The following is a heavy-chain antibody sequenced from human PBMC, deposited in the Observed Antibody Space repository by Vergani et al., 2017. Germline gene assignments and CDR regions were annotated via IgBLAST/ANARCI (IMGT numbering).Heavy chain of an antibody. CDR3: ARQGPAAMRLGRGWFDP. J-gene: IGHJ5*02. CDR2: IYYSGST. V-gene: IGHV4-39*01. D-gene: IGHD2-2*01. CDR1: GGSISSSSYY. Sequence: QVQLQESGPGLVKPSQTLSLTCTVSGGSISSSSYYWGWIRQPPGKGLEWIGSIYYSGSTYYNPSLKSRVTISVDTSKNQFSLKLSSVTAADTAVYYCARQGPAAMRLGRGWFDPWGQGTLVTVSS.